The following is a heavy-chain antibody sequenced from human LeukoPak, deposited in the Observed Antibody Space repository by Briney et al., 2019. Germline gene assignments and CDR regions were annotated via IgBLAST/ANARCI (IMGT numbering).Heavy chain of an antibody. CDR2: ISAYNGNT. CDR3: ARCLEVVPAATKAFDY. V-gene: IGHV1-18*01. J-gene: IGHJ4*02. CDR1: GYTFTSYG. D-gene: IGHD2-2*01. Sequence: ASVKVSCKASGYTFTSYGISWVRQAPGQGLEWMGWISAYNGNTNYAQKLQGRVTTTTDTSTSTAYMELRSLRSDDTAVYYCARCLEVVPAATKAFDYWGQGTLVTVSS.